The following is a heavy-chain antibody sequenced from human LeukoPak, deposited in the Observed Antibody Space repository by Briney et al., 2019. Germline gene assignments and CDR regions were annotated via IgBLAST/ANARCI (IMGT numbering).Heavy chain of an antibody. J-gene: IGHJ3*02. CDR1: GFTFSSYW. D-gene: IGHD1-1*01. CDR2: INSDGSST. V-gene: IGHV3-74*01. CDR3: ARGGPRWNDAFDI. Sequence: QSGGSLRLSCAASGFTFSSYWMHWVRRAPGKGLVWVSRINSDGSSTSYADFVKGRFTISRDNAKNTLYLQMNSLRDEDTAVYYCARGGPRWNDAFDIWGQGTMVTVSS.